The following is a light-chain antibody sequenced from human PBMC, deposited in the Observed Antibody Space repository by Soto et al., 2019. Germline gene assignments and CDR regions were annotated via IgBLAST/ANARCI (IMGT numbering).Light chain of an antibody. CDR2: GAS. V-gene: IGKV3-15*01. CDR3: QQYNTWPGT. Sequence: IVMTQSPATLSVSPGERVTLSCRASQSITTNLAWYQRKPGQAPRLLINGASTRATGVPARFSGSGSGTQFTLTISSLRSEDFGTYYCQQYNTWPGTFGQGTKVEI. CDR1: QSITTN. J-gene: IGKJ1*01.